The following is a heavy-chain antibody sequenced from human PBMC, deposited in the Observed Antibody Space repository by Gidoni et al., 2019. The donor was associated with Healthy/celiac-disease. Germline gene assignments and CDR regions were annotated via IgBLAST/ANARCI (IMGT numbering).Heavy chain of an antibody. CDR3: TTVGRGELSPPFDY. J-gene: IGHJ4*02. CDR2: IKSKTDGGTT. CDR1: GVTFSNAW. V-gene: IGHV3-15*01. D-gene: IGHD3-16*02. Sequence: EVQLVESGGGLVKPGGSRRLSCAAAGVTFSNAWMSWVRQAPGKGLEWVGRIKSKTDGGTTDYAAPVKGRFTISRDDSKNTLYLQMNSLKTEDTAVYYCTTVGRGELSPPFDYWGQGTLVTVSS.